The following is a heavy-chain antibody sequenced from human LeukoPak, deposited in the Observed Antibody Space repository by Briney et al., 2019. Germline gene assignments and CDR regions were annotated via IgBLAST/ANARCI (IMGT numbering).Heavy chain of an antibody. V-gene: IGHV4-34*01. CDR3: ARGGVQWLVTRYFDY. CDR1: GGSFSGYY. D-gene: IGHD6-19*01. Sequence: TSETLSLTCAVYGGSFSGYYWSWIRQPPGKGLEWIGEINHSGSTNYNPSLKSRVTISVDTSKNQFSLKLSSVTAADTAVYYCARGGVQWLVTRYFDYWGRGTLVTVSS. J-gene: IGHJ4*02. CDR2: INHSGST.